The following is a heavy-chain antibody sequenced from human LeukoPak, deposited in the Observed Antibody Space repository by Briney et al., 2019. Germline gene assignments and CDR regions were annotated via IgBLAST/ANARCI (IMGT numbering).Heavy chain of an antibody. CDR2: INDSGSA. J-gene: IGHJ4*02. CDR3: ARQPRYTAMVDQ. V-gene: IGHV4-34*01. CDR1: GRSFSGYY. D-gene: IGHD5-18*01. Sequence: SETLSLTCAVYGRSFSGYYWSWIRQPPGKGLEWIGEINDSGSANYNPSLESRATISLDTSKNQFSLKLNSVTAADTAMYFCARQPRYTAMVDQWGQGTLVTVSS.